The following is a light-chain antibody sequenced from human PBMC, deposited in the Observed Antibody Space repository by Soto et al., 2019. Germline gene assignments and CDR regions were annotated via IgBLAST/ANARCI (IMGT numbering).Light chain of an antibody. CDR2: LGS. Sequence: IVRIKSRISLPFTHGEPTSISCRSSQSLLHRNGYNYLDWYLQKPRQSPQLLIYLGSYRASGVPDRFSGSGAGTDFTLKISRQEAEDVRVYYCMPARQIRTFGQGTKVDIK. CDR3: MPARQIRT. J-gene: IGKJ1*01. CDR1: QSLLHRNGYNY. V-gene: IGKV2-28*01.